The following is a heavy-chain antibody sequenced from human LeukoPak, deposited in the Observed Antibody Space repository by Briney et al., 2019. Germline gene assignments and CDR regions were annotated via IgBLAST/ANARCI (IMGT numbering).Heavy chain of an antibody. J-gene: IGHJ4*02. D-gene: IGHD3-22*01. V-gene: IGHV1-2*02. CDR2: INSNSGGT. Sequence: ASVTVSFKSSGYTFTGYYMHWVRRAPGQGLEWMGWINSNSGGTNYAQKFQGSVNMTRDKSISTAYMELSRLRSDDTAVYYCSRGPKDYYDSSGHDYWGQGTLVTVSS. CDR3: SRGPKDYYDSSGHDY. CDR1: GYTFTGYY.